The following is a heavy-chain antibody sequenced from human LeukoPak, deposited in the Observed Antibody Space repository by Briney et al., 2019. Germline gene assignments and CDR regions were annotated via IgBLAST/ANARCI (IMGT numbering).Heavy chain of an antibody. V-gene: IGHV3-48*02. CDR2: ISSGSSTI. Sequence: PGGSLRLSCTASGFTFSDYPMNWVRQAPGKGLEWISYISSGSSTIYYADSVKGRFTISRDNAKNSLYLQMSSLENEDTAVYFCARDRGDDYFDYWGQGTLVTVSP. CDR1: GFTFSDYP. D-gene: IGHD2-21*02. CDR3: ARDRGDDYFDY. J-gene: IGHJ4*02.